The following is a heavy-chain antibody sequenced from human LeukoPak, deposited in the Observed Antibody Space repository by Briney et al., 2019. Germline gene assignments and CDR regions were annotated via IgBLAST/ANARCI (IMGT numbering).Heavy chain of an antibody. Sequence: GGSLRLSCAASGFTFSSYEMNWVRQAPGKGLEWVSYISSSGSTIYYADSVKGRFTISSDNAKNSLYLQMNSLRAEDTAVYYCARLDGDYGYYYYGMDVWGQGTTVTVSS. D-gene: IGHD4-17*01. CDR2: ISSSGSTI. J-gene: IGHJ6*02. CDR1: GFTFSSYE. V-gene: IGHV3-48*03. CDR3: ARLDGDYGYYYYGMDV.